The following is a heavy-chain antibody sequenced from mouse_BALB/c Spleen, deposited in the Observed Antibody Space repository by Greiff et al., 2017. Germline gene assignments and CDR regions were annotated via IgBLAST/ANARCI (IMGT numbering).Heavy chain of an antibody. Sequence: EVQGVESGGGLVKPGGSLKLSCAASGFTFSSYAMSWVRQSPEKRLEWVAEISSGGSYTYYPDTVTGRFTISRDNAKNTLYLEMSSLRSEDTAMYYCAREGIPTGIAYWGQGTLVTVSA. CDR1: GFTFSSYA. J-gene: IGHJ3*01. D-gene: IGHD2-14*01. V-gene: IGHV5-9-4*01. CDR3: AREGIPTGIAY. CDR2: ISSGGSYT.